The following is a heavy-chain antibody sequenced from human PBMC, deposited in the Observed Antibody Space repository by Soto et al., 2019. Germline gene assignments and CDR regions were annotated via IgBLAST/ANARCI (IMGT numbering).Heavy chain of an antibody. J-gene: IGHJ6*02. CDR2: INAGNGNT. CDR1: GYTFTSYA. CDR3: ASSGGSAAYYYYYYGMDV. D-gene: IGHD3-16*01. Sequence: WASVKVSCKASGYTFTSYAMHWVRQAPGQRLEWMGWINAGNGNTKYSQKFQGRVTITRDTSASTAYMGLSSLRSEDTAVYYCASSGGSAAYYYYYYGMDVWGQGTTVTVSS. V-gene: IGHV1-3*01.